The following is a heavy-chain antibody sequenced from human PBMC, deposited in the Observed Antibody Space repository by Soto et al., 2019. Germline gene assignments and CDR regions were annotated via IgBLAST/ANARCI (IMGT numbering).Heavy chain of an antibody. D-gene: IGHD6-19*01. V-gene: IGHV3-7*02. J-gene: IGHJ4*02. CDR2: IKQDGSER. CDR1: GFTFSSYW. CDR3: AVGTGWLIDY. Sequence: EVQLMESGGGLVQPGGSLRLSCVGSGFTFSSYWRNWVRQAPGKGLEWVANIKQDGSERYDVDCVKGRFSISRDSAQNYMSQHMNSLRAEDTAVSYCAVGTGWLIDYWCQGSLVTVSS.